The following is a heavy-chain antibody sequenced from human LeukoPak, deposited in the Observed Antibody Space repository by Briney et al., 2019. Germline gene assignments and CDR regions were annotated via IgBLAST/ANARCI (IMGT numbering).Heavy chain of an antibody. CDR3: TRGFNGEDS. Sequence: ASVKVSCKASGYTFSDYDINWFRQATGQGPEWMGWMKPKSGNTGYAQKFQGRVTMTRNTSISTAYMELSSLRYDDTAAYYCTRGFNGEDSWGQGTRVTISS. V-gene: IGHV1-8*01. J-gene: IGHJ4*02. CDR1: GYTFSDYD. CDR2: MKPKSGNT. D-gene: IGHD3-10*01.